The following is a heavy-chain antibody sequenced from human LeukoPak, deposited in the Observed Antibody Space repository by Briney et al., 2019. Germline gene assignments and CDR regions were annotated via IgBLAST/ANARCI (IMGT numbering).Heavy chain of an antibody. D-gene: IGHD2-2*01. CDR3: AKDRYIEYCSSTSCLGPFDY. V-gene: IGHV3-30*18. J-gene: IGHJ4*02. CDR2: ISYDGSKQ. CDR1: GFSFSTYG. Sequence: GGSLRVSCAASGFSFSTYGMHWVRQAPGKGLEWVAVISYDGSKQYYADSVKGRFTISRDNWKNTLFLQMNSLRAEDTAVYYCAKDRYIEYCSSTSCLGPFDYWGQGTLVTVSS.